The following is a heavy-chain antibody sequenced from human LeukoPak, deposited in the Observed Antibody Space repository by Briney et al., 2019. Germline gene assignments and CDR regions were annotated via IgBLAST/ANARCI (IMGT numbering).Heavy chain of an antibody. Sequence: PGGSLRLSCAASGFTFSSYAMSWVRQAPGKGLEWVSAISGSGGSTYYADSVKGRFTISRDNSKNTLYLQMNSLRAEDTAVYYCARGYTYYYDSRSPFDIWGQGTMVTVSS. J-gene: IGHJ3*02. D-gene: IGHD3-22*01. CDR2: ISGSGGST. CDR3: ARGYTYYYDSRSPFDI. V-gene: IGHV3-23*01. CDR1: GFTFSSYA.